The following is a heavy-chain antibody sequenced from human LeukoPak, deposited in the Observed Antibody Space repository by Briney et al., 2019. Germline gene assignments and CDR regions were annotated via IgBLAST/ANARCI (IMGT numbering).Heavy chain of an antibody. CDR3: ARPSNSGYIIYFDY. V-gene: IGHV1-2*02. D-gene: IGHD5-18*01. CDR1: LYTFTDYY. J-gene: IGHJ4*02. CDR2: IIPNSGVT. Sequence: ASVKVSCKASLYTFTDYYMHWVRHAPREGLEWMGWIIPNSGVTNYAQKFQGRVTMTRDTSVSTAYMEQGRLRSDDTAVYYCARPSNSGYIIYFDYWGQGTLVTVSS.